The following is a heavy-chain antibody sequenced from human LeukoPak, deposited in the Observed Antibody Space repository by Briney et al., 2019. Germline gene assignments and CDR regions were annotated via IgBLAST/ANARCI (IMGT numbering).Heavy chain of an antibody. J-gene: IGHJ4*02. V-gene: IGHV5-51*01. D-gene: IGHD3-22*01. CDR3: ARHLDDSSGYYYRTMYYFDY. CDR2: IYPGDSVT. CDR1: GYRFTNYW. Sequence: GESLKISCKGSGYRFTNYWIGWVRQMPGKGLEWMGIIYPGDSVTKYSPTVQGQVTISADKSISTAYLQWSSLKASDTAMYYCARHLDDSSGYYYRTMYYFDYWGQGTLVTVSS.